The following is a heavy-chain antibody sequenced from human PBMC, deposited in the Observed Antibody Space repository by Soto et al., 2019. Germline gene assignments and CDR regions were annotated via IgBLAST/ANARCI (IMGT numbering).Heavy chain of an antibody. CDR3: AQVDDVAALFAY. V-gene: IGHV2-5*01. J-gene: IGHJ4*02. D-gene: IGHD6-6*01. CDR1: VFSLSTTGEG. CDR2: IYWNDDK. Sequence: QITLKESGLTLVKPTQTLTLTCTFSVFSLSTTGEGVGWIRQPPGKALEWLAVIYWNDDKSYSPSLKSRLTISKDTTKKQVVLTMMNMATVDTGTYYCAQVDDVAALFAYLGQRTLVTVSS.